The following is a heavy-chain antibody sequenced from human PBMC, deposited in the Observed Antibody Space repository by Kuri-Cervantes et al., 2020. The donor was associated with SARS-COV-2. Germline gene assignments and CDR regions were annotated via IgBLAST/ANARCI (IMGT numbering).Heavy chain of an antibody. Sequence: SLKISCAASGFTFSSYAMHWVRQAPGKGLEWVAVISYDGSNKYYADSVKGRFTISRDNSKNTLYLQMNSLRAEDTAVYYCARDYSEWGFHPTRRRYGMDVWGQGTTVTVSS. CDR3: ARDYSEWGFHPTRRRYGMDV. D-gene: IGHD2-15*01. CDR2: ISYDGSNK. CDR1: GFTFSSYA. J-gene: IGHJ6*02. V-gene: IGHV3-30-3*01.